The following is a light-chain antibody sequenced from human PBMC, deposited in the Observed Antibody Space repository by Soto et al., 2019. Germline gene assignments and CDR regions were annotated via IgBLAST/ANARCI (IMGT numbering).Light chain of an antibody. CDR3: SSYAGSNNLNV. J-gene: IGLJ2*01. CDR1: SSDVGGYKY. Sequence: QSALTQPPSASGSPGQSVTISCTGTSSDVGGYKYVSWYQQHPGKAPKLMIYEVSQRPSGVPDRFSGSKSGNTASLTVSGLQAEDEADYYCSSYAGSNNLNVFGGGTKLIVL. V-gene: IGLV2-8*01. CDR2: EVS.